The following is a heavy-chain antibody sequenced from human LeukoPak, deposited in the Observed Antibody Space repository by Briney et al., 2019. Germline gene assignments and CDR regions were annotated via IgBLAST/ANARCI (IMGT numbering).Heavy chain of an antibody. CDR2: IYYSGST. D-gene: IGHD6-19*01. CDR3: ARRGVAGNWFDP. J-gene: IGHJ5*02. V-gene: IGHV4-39*01. Sequence: PSETLSLTCTVPGGSISSSSYYWGWIRQPPGKGLEWIGSIYYSGSTYYNPSLKSRVTISVDTSKNQFSLKLSSVTAADTAVYYCARRGVAGNWFDPWGQGTLVTVSS. CDR1: GGSISSSSYY.